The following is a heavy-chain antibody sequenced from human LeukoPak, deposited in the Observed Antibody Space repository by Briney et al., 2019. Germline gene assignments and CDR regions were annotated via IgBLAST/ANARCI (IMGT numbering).Heavy chain of an antibody. D-gene: IGHD3-10*01. V-gene: IGHV1-2*02. CDR2: VGPNTGGT. Sequence: ASVNVSFKSSVYTFIDYYIHWVRQAPGQGREGMGWVGPNTGGTYYAQTFQGRVTMTSAASISTVYMELTSLTYDDTAVYYCARGSRFHPQNWFDPWGQGTLITVSS. CDR3: ARGSRFHPQNWFDP. CDR1: VYTFIDYY. J-gene: IGHJ5*02.